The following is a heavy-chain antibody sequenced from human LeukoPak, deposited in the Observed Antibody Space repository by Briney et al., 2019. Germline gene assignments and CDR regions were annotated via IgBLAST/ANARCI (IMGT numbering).Heavy chain of an antibody. Sequence: SQTLSLTCTVSGGSISSGGYYWSWIRQHPGKGLEWIGYIYYSGSTYYNPSLKSRVTISVDKSKNQFSPKLSSVTAADTAVYYCATRPGIAAAGRYFQHWGQGTLVTVSS. CDR1: GGSISSGGYY. J-gene: IGHJ1*01. D-gene: IGHD6-13*01. V-gene: IGHV4-31*09. CDR2: IYYSGST. CDR3: ATRPGIAAAGRYFQH.